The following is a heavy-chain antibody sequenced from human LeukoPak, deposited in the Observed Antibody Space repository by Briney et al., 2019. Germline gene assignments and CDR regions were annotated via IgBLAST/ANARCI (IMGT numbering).Heavy chain of an antibody. CDR3: AKDITGYCSGSSCERWSWFDY. V-gene: IGHV3-43D*03. CDR1: GFTFDDYA. D-gene: IGHD2-15*01. CDR2: ISWDGGST. J-gene: IGHJ4*02. Sequence: GGSLRLSCAASGFTFDDYAMHWVRQAPGKGLEWVSLISWDGGSTYYAGSVKGRFTISRDNSKNSLYLQMNSLRAEDTALYYCAKDITGYCSGSSCERWSWFDYWGQGTLVTVSS.